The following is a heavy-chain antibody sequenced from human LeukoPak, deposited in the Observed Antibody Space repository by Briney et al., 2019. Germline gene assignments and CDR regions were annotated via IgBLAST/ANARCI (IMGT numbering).Heavy chain of an antibody. D-gene: IGHD5-12*01. V-gene: IGHV3-7*03. CDR2: IKQDGSEK. J-gene: IGHJ4*02. Sequence: GGSLRLSCAASGFTFSSYWMSWVRQAPGKGLEWVANIKQDGSEKYYVDSVRGRFTISRDNAKNSLYLQMSSLRAEDTAVYYCARLSGYHWESFYDYWGQGTLVTVSS. CDR1: GFTFSSYW. CDR3: ARLSGYHWESFYDY.